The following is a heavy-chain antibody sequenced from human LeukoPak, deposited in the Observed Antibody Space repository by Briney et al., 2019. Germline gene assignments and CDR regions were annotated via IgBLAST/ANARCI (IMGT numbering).Heavy chain of an antibody. D-gene: IGHD3-9*01. J-gene: IGHJ4*02. CDR3: ARTTKEFDILTGYYFDY. V-gene: IGHV3-11*01. Sequence: GGSLRLSCAASGFTFSDYYMGWIRQAPGKGLEWVSYITDNGRKIYYADSVKGRFTISRDNSKNTLSLQMNSLRAVDTAVYYCARTTKEFDILTGYYFDYWGQGTLVTVSS. CDR1: GFTFSDYY. CDR2: ITDNGRKI.